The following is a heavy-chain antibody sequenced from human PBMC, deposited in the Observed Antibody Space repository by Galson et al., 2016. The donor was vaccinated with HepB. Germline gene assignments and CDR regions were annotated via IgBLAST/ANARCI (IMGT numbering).Heavy chain of an antibody. CDR3: ARGRVVYY. J-gene: IGHJ4*02. D-gene: IGHD2-15*01. Sequence: LSLTCTVSGGSISGYFWSWIRQPPGRGLEWIGYIYYSGDTNYNPSLKSRVTISLDTSKNQFSLKLSSVTAADTAVYYCARGRVVYYWGQGTLVTVSS. CDR1: GGSISGYF. V-gene: IGHV4-59*01. CDR2: IYYSGDT.